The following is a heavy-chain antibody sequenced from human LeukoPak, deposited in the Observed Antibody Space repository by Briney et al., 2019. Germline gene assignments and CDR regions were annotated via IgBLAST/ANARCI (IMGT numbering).Heavy chain of an antibody. Sequence: GASVKVSCTVSGYTLTELSMHWVRQAPGKGLEWMGGFDPEDGETIYAQKFQGRVTMTEDTSTDTAYMELSSLRSEDTAVYYCATTVTTFRLSLWFDPWGQGTLVTVSS. CDR1: GYTLTELS. V-gene: IGHV1-24*01. D-gene: IGHD4-17*01. J-gene: IGHJ5*02. CDR3: ATTVTTFRLSLWFDP. CDR2: FDPEDGET.